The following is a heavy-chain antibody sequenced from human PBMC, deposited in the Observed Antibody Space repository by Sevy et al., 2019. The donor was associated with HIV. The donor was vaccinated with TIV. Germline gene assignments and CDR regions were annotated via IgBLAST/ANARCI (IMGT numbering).Heavy chain of an antibody. D-gene: IGHD5-12*01. Sequence: ASVKVSCKASGYPFITYGVSWKRRAPGRGLEWMGWISAYNGDINYAQKFQGRVTIITNTSKSTAYLELRNLRSDDTAVYYCARQIMARRGKWFDPWGQGTLVTVSS. CDR3: ARQIMARRGKWFDP. CDR2: ISAYNGDI. V-gene: IGHV1-18*01. CDR1: GYPFITYG. J-gene: IGHJ5*02.